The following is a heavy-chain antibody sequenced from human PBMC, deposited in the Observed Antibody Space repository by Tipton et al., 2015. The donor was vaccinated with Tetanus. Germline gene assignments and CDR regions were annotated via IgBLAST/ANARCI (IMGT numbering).Heavy chain of an antibody. CDR2: ILWNSARI. CDR1: GFTFDEHA. J-gene: IGHJ4*02. D-gene: IGHD2-21*02. CDR3: ARVHTPGLLGRYPLDY. Sequence: SLRLSCAASGFTFDEHAMHWVRQAPGKGLEWVSGILWNSARIGYADSVKGRFTISRANAKNSLYLQMNSLRADDTGVYFCARVHTPGLLGRYPLDYWGQGTLVTVSS. V-gene: IGHV3-9*01.